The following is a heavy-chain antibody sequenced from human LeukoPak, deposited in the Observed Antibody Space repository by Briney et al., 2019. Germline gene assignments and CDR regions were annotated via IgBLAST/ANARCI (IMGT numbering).Heavy chain of an antibody. Sequence: GGSLRLSCKTSGIIFGDYGVSWLRQAPGKGLEWVSSISSSSSYIYYADSVKGRFTISRDNAKNSLYLQMNSLRAEDTAVYYCAREEYSGSYYFDYWGQGTLVTVSS. J-gene: IGHJ4*02. D-gene: IGHD1-26*01. CDR2: ISSSSSYI. V-gene: IGHV3-21*01. CDR1: GIIFGDYG. CDR3: AREEYSGSYYFDY.